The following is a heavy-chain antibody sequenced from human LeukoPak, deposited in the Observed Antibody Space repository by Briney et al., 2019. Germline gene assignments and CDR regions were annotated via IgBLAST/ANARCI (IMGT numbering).Heavy chain of an antibody. J-gene: IGHJ6*03. Sequence: SETLSLTCTVSGGSISSNTYYWGWIRQPPGKGLEWIGSIYYSGSTYYNPSLKGRVTISVDTSKNQFSLKLSSVTAADTAVYYCARAPPRDLTVYCYYYMDVWGKGTTVTVSS. D-gene: IGHD3-9*01. V-gene: IGHV4-39*07. CDR1: GGSISSNTYY. CDR2: IYYSGST. CDR3: ARAPPRDLTVYCYYYMDV.